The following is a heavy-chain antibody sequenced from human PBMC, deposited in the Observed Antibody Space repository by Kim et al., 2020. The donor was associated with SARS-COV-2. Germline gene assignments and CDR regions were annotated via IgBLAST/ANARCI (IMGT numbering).Heavy chain of an antibody. CDR3: ATTPNCGRDCYSGDFDN. V-gene: IGHV5-51*01. J-gene: IGHJ4*02. D-gene: IGHD2-21*02. CDR2: IWHGDSDT. Sequence: GESLKISCKGSGYSFSTYWIGWVRQMPGRGLEWMGIIWHGDSDTRYSPFFQGQVTISADKSITTACLQWSSLQASDTAMYYCATTPNCGRDCYSGDFDNWGQGTLVTVAS. CDR1: GYSFSTYW.